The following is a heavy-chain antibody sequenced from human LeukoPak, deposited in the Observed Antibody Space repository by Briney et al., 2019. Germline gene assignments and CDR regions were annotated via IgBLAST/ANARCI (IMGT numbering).Heavy chain of an antibody. CDR2: MNPYSGDR. CDR3: ARTTSLTASGYDY. J-gene: IGHJ4*02. D-gene: IGHD4-17*01. V-gene: IGHV1-8*03. Sequence: ASVKVSCKTSGYTFTSYHINWVRQATGQGLEWMGRMNPYSGDRGYAQKFQGRVSITSDTSIGTAYMELSSLRSDDTAVYFCARTTSLTASGYDYWGQGTLVTVSS. CDR1: GYTFTSYH.